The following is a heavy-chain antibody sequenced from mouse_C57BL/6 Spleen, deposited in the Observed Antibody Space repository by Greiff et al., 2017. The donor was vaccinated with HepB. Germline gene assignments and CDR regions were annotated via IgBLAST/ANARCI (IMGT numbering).Heavy chain of an antibody. D-gene: IGHD2-4*01. CDR2: IYPGSGST. Sequence: QVQLQQPGAELVKPGASVKMSCKASGYTFTSYWITWVKQRPGQGLEWIGDIYPGSGSTNYNEKFKSKATLTVDTSSSTAYMQLSSLTSEDSAVYYCAREVYYDYQHGYFDVWGTGTTVTVSS. CDR3: AREVYYDYQHGYFDV. V-gene: IGHV1-55*01. J-gene: IGHJ1*03. CDR1: GYTFTSYW.